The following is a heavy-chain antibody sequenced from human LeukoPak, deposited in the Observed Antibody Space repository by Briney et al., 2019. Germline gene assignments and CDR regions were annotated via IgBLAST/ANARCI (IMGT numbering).Heavy chain of an antibody. CDR2: IYYSGST. Sequence: SETLSLTCTVSGGSINRSGYYWSWIRQHPGKGLEWIGYIYYSGSTYYNPSLKSRVTISVDTSKNQFSLKLSSVTAADTAVYYCAGDSGSASNYYSGMDFWGQGTTVTASS. J-gene: IGHJ6*02. V-gene: IGHV4-31*03. CDR1: GGSINRSGYY. D-gene: IGHD3-22*01. CDR3: AGDSGSASNYYSGMDF.